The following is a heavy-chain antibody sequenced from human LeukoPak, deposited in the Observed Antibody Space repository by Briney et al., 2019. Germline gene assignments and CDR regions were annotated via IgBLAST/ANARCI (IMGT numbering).Heavy chain of an antibody. D-gene: IGHD4-23*01. CDR3: AMTTVVTSDPYFDY. Sequence: SETLSLTCTVSGYSISNDYYWAWIRQTPGKGLEWIGSAYHSGETYHNPSLKSRVTISLDTSRKQFSLNLNSVTAADTAVYYCAMTTVVTSDPYFDYWGQEPWSPSPQ. V-gene: IGHV4-38-2*02. CDR2: AYHSGET. J-gene: IGHJ4*01. CDR1: GYSISNDYY.